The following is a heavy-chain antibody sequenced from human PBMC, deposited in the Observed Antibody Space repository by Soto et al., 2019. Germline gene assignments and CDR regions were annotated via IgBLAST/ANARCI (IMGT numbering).Heavy chain of an antibody. Sequence: PSETLSLTCTVSGGSISSGGYYWSWIRQHPGKGLEWIGYIYYSGSTYYNPSLKSRVTISVDTSKNQFSLKLSSVTAADTAVYYCAREMATILVFDYWGQGTLVTVSS. CDR2: IYYSGST. V-gene: IGHV4-31*03. D-gene: IGHD5-12*01. CDR1: GGSISSGGYY. J-gene: IGHJ4*02. CDR3: AREMATILVFDY.